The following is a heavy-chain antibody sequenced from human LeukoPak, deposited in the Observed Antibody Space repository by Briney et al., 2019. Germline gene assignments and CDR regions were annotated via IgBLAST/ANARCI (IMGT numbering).Heavy chain of an antibody. CDR1: GYTFSNYG. Sequence: GASVKVSCKASGYTFSNYGIRWVRQAPGQGLEWMGWISAYNGNTNYAQKFQSRVTMTTDTSTSTAYMELRSLRFDDTAVYYCARDDYGDYQRYWGQGTLVTVSS. D-gene: IGHD4-17*01. CDR3: ARDDYGDYQRY. V-gene: IGHV1-18*01. J-gene: IGHJ4*02. CDR2: ISAYNGNT.